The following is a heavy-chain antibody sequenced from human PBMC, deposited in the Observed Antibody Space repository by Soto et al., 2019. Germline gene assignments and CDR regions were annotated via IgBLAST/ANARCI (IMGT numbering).Heavy chain of an antibody. CDR1: GGSINTFY. CDR3: AREGSYSAYNFADRIQLWSFDC. D-gene: IGHD5-12*01. Sequence: TSETLSLTCTVSGGSINTFYWSWVRQPAGKGLEWIGRIFSSGSTSFNPSLESRVAMSVDTSKNHFSLNLSSVTAADMAVYYCAREGSYSAYNFADRIQLWSFDCWGQGALVTVSS. J-gene: IGHJ4*02. CDR2: IFSSGST. V-gene: IGHV4-4*07.